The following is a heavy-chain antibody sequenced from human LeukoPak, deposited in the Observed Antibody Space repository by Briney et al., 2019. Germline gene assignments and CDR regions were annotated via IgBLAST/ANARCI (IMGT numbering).Heavy chain of an antibody. CDR1: GFTFSSYG. J-gene: IGHJ4*02. Sequence: GGSLRLSCAASGFTFSSYGMHWVRQAPGKGLEWVAFIRYDGSNKYYADSLKGRFTISRDNSKNTLYLQMNSLRAEYTAVYYCANQLSRITMVRGVIFDYWGQGTLVTVSS. CDR3: ANQLSRITMVRGVIFDY. V-gene: IGHV3-30*02. D-gene: IGHD3-10*01. CDR2: IRYDGSNK.